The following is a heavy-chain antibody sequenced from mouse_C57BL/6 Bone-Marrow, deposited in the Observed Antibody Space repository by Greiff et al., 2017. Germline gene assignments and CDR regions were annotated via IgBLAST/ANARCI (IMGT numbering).Heavy chain of an antibody. CDR1: GFTFSSYT. D-gene: IGHD1-1*01. J-gene: IGHJ1*03. Sequence: EVKLMESGGGLVKPGGSLKLSCAASGFTFSSYTMSWVRQTPEKRLQWVAAISGGGGNTYYPDSVKGRFTISRDNDKNILYLQMSSLRSEVTALYYCSRQVTTVLATKYFDVWGTGTTVTVSS. CDR3: SRQVTTVLATKYFDV. V-gene: IGHV5-9*01. CDR2: ISGGGGNT.